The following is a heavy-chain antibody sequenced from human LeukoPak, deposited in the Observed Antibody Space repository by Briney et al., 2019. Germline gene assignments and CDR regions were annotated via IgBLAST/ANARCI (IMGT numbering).Heavy chain of an antibody. V-gene: IGHV4-59*01. Sequence: SETLSLTCTVSSSSISSYYWSWIRQPPGTGMERIGYIYYRGSPNYNPSINSRVTISVYTSKKQFSLMLSSVTAADTAVYYCARGGYSNGFDYWGQGTLVTVSS. CDR1: SSSISSYY. CDR3: ARGGYSNGFDY. J-gene: IGHJ4*02. CDR2: IYYRGSP. D-gene: IGHD5-18*01.